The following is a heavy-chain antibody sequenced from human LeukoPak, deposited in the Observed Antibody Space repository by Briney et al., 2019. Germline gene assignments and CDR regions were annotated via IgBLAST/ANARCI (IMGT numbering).Heavy chain of an antibody. Sequence: GESLKISCKGSGYSFTSYWIGWVRQMPGKGLEWMGVIFPADSDTRYSPSFQGQVTISADKSISTAYLQWSSLKASDTAMYYCASVYSSASWDYWGQGTLVTVSS. J-gene: IGHJ4*02. CDR3: ASVYSSASWDY. D-gene: IGHD6-25*01. CDR1: GYSFTSYW. V-gene: IGHV5-51*01. CDR2: IFPADSDT.